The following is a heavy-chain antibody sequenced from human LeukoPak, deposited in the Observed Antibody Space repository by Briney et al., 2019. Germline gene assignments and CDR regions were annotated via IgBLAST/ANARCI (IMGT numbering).Heavy chain of an antibody. CDR3: ARGWTPTDAFDI. Sequence: PSGTLSLTCTVSGGSISSYYWSWIRQPPGKGLEWIGYIYYSGSTNYNPSLKSRVTISVDTSKNQFSLKLSSVTAADTAVYYCARGWTPTDAFDIWGQGTMVTVSS. V-gene: IGHV4-59*01. D-gene: IGHD2-15*01. CDR1: GGSISSYY. J-gene: IGHJ3*02. CDR2: IYYSGST.